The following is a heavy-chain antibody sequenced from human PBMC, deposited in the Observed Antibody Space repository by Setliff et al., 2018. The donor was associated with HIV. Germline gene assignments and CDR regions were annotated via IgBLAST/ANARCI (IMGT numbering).Heavy chain of an antibody. J-gene: IGHJ4*02. CDR3: ASSCGGDCPLGY. Sequence: PSETLSLTCTVSGGSISSGSYYWSWIRQPAGKGLEWIGHIHTSGSTNYNPSLKSRVTISVDTSKNQFSLKLSSVTAADTAVYYCASSCGGDCPLGYWGQGTLVTVSS. CDR2: IHTSGST. CDR1: GGSISSGSYY. D-gene: IGHD2-21*02. V-gene: IGHV4-61*09.